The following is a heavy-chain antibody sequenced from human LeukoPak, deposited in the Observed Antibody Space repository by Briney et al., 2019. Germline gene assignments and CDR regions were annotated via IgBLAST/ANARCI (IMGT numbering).Heavy chain of an antibody. J-gene: IGHJ4*02. Sequence: GGSLRLSCAASGFTFSTYWMHRARQVPGKGLVWVSRINSNGNTTPYADSVRGRFTISRDNAKNTLFLQMNSLRAEDTAVYYCARGGGNSYASVDYWGQGTLVTVSS. CDR2: INSNGNTT. V-gene: IGHV3-74*01. D-gene: IGHD5-18*01. CDR3: ARGGGNSYASVDY. CDR1: GFTFSTYW.